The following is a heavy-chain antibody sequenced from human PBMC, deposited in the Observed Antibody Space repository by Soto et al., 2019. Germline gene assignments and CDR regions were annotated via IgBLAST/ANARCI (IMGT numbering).Heavy chain of an antibody. CDR2: IYYSGST. CDR1: GGSISRYY. V-gene: IGHV4-59*01. J-gene: IGHJ6*03. CDR3: ARDVLLWFGELPYYYYYMDV. Sequence: SETLSLTCTVSGGSISRYYWSWIRQPPGKGLEWIGYIYYSGSTNYNPSLKSRVTISVDTSKNQFSLKLSSVTAADTAVYYCARDVLLWFGELPYYYYYMDVWGKGTTVTVSS. D-gene: IGHD3-10*01.